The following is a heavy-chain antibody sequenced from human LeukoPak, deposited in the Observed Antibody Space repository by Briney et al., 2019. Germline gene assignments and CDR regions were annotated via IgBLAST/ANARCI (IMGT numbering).Heavy chain of an antibody. V-gene: IGHV4-59*01. CDR2: IYYSGST. J-gene: IGHJ4*02. D-gene: IGHD3-9*01. Sequence: SETLSLTCSVSGGSMSSYYWSRIRQPPGKGLEWIGYIYYSGSTNYNPSLKSRVTISVDTSKNQFSLNLSSVTAADTAVYYCARGLTIYDILTAYYTFPYFDYWGQGTLVTVSP. CDR3: ARGLTIYDILTAYYTFPYFDY. CDR1: GGSMSSYY.